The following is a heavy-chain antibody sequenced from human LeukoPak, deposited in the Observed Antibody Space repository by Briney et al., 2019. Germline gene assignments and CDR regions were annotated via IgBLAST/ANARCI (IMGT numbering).Heavy chain of an antibody. CDR1: GFTFSSYA. CDR2: ISGSGGST. Sequence: PGGSLRLSCAASGFTFSSYAMSWVRQAPGKGLEWVSAISGSGGSTYYADSVKGRFTISRDNSKNTLYLQMNSLKTEDTAVYYCTRDAVITGMENWFDPWGQGTLVTVSS. V-gene: IGHV3-23*01. CDR3: TRDAVITGMENWFDP. J-gene: IGHJ5*02. D-gene: IGHD1-20*01.